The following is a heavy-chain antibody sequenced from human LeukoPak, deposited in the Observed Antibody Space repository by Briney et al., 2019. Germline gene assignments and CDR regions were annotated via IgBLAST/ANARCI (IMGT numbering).Heavy chain of an antibody. Sequence: GGSLRLSCAASGFPFSSYAMSWVRQAPGKGLEWVSVISGSGGDTYYADSVKGRFTISGDNSKNTLYLQMNSLRAEDTAVYYCARAHLGYTPETGAFDIWGQGTMVTVSS. D-gene: IGHD2-15*01. J-gene: IGHJ3*02. CDR1: GFPFSSYA. V-gene: IGHV3-23*01. CDR3: ARAHLGYTPETGAFDI. CDR2: ISGSGGDT.